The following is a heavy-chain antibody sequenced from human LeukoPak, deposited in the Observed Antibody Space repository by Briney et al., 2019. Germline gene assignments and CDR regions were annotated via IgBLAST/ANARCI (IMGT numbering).Heavy chain of an antibody. J-gene: IGHJ6*02. V-gene: IGHV1-8*01. CDR2: MNPNSGNT. CDR3: ARVGWQWQDYYYYYGMDV. CDR1: GYTFTSYD. Sequence: GASVTVSCKASGYTFTSYDINWVRQATGQGLEWMGWMNPNSGNTGYAQKFQGRVTMTRNTSISTAYMELSSLRSEDTAVYYCARVGWQWQDYYYYYGMDVWGQGTTVTVSS. D-gene: IGHD6-19*01.